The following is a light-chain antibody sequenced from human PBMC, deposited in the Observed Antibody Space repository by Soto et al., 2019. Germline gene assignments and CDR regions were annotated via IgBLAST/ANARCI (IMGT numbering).Light chain of an antibody. CDR1: QSIRDNY. CDR2: GAS. V-gene: IGKV3-20*01. CDR3: QQYGRHYGRSPT. Sequence: EIVLTQSPDTLSLSPGERATLSCRASQSIRDNYLAWYQQKPGQAPTLLIYGASSRATGIPDRFSGSGSGTDFTLAISRLEPEDFAVYYCQQYGRHYGRSPTFGQGTKVDIK. J-gene: IGKJ1*01.